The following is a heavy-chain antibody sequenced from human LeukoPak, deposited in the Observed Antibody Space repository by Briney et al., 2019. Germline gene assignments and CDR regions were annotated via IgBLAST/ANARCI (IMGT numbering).Heavy chain of an antibody. D-gene: IGHD6-6*01. CDR1: GGSISNYY. J-gene: IGHJ4*02. CDR3: ARDVGARLPGY. Sequence: SETLSLTCTVSGGSISNYYWSWVRQPPGKGLEWIGEIYHSGNSNYNPSLKSRVTISVDKSKNQFSLKLSSATAADTAVYYCARDVGARLPGYWGQGTLVTVSS. V-gene: IGHV4-59*12. CDR2: IYHSGNS.